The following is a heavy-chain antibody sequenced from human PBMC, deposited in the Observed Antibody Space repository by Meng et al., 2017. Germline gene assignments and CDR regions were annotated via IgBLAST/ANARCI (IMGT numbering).Heavy chain of an antibody. CDR1: GYTFTGYY. D-gene: IGHD5-18*01. CDR3: AGASYGYSYGFPQYYFDY. V-gene: IGHV1-2*02. J-gene: IGHJ4*02. Sequence: ASVNVSCKASGYTFTGYYMHWVRQATGQGLEWMGWINPNSGGTNYAQKFQGRVTMTRDTSISTAYMELSRLRSDDTAVYYCAGASYGYSYGFPQYYFDYWGQGTLVTVSS. CDR2: INPNSGGT.